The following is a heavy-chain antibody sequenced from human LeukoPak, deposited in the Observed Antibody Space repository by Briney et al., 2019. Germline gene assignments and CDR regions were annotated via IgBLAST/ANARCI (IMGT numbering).Heavy chain of an antibody. J-gene: IGHJ5*02. Sequence: SETLSLTCTVSGGSISSYYWSWIRQPPGKGLEWTGYIYYSGSTNYNPSLKSRVTISVDTSKNQFSLKLSSVTAADTAVYYCASAYDILTGYPNWFDPWGQGTLVTVSS. D-gene: IGHD3-9*01. CDR2: IYYSGST. V-gene: IGHV4-59*08. CDR1: GGSISSYY. CDR3: ASAYDILTGYPNWFDP.